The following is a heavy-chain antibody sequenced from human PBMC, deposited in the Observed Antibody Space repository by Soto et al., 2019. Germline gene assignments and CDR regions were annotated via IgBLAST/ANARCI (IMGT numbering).Heavy chain of an antibody. CDR3: VREIMAPLGVFDY. CDR2: TYYRSKWFS. CDR1: ADSVSSNSAA. Sequence: PSETLSLTCAISADSVSSNSAAWNWIRQSPSRGLEWLGRTYYRSKWFSNYAASVKSRITINPDTSNNQFSLQLNSVTPEDTAVYYCVREIMAPLGVFDYGGQGILVTVSS. V-gene: IGHV6-1*01. D-gene: IGHD2-8*01. J-gene: IGHJ4*02.